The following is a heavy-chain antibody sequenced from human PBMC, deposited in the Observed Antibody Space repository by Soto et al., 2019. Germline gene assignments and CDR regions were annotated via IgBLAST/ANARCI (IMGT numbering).Heavy chain of an antibody. J-gene: IGHJ4*02. CDR1: GGSISSGDYY. V-gene: IGHV4-30-4*01. D-gene: IGHD5-12*01. CDR3: ARVSGYGGHDYFDY. Sequence: SETLSLTCTVSGGSISSGDYYWSWIRQPPGKGLEWIGYIHYSGSTYYNPSLKSRVTISVDTSKNQFSLKLSSVTAADTAVYYCARVSGYGGHDYFDYWGQGTLVTVSS. CDR2: IHYSGST.